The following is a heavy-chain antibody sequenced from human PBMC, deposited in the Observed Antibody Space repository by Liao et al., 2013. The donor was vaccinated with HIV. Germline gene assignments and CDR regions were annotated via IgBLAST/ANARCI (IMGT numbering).Heavy chain of an antibody. CDR1: GGSITSGDYY. D-gene: IGHD3-22*01. V-gene: IGHV4-30-4*08. CDR3: ARGYYDSSGYYPLYYYYYMDV. J-gene: IGHJ6*03. CDR2: IYYSGNT. Sequence: QVQLRESGPGLLKPSQTLSLTCTVSGGSITSGDYYWSWIRQPPGKGLEWIGYIYYSGNTYYNPSLMSRVTISLDTSKNQFSLKLSSVTAADTAVYYCARGYYDSSGYYPLYYYYYMDVWAKGTTVTVSS.